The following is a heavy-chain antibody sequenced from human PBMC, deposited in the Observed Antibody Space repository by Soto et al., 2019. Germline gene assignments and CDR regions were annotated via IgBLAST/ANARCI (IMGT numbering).Heavy chain of an antibody. CDR3: AKVVGGYYYAMEV. V-gene: IGHV4-4*02. CDR2: IYHSGST. Sequence: QVQLQESGPGLVTPSGTLSLTCAVSGGSISSSNWWSWVRQPPGKGLEWIGEIYHSGSTNYNPSLKSRGTISVDKSKNQFSLKLSSVTAADTAVYYCAKVVGGYYYAMEVWCQGTTVTVSS. J-gene: IGHJ6*02. D-gene: IGHD2-2*01. CDR1: GGSISSSNW.